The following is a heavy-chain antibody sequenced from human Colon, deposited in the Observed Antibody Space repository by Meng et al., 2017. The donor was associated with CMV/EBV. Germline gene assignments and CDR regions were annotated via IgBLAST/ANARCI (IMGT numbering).Heavy chain of an antibody. Sequence: GESLKISCATSGFIFSDYYMSWIRQDPGKGLEWLSYISSSGRTIYYTDSVKGRSTISRDNVKNSLYLQMNSLRADDTALYYCAAHESRELGYFDYLGQGTLVTVSS. V-gene: IGHV3-11*04. CDR1: GFIFSDYY. CDR2: ISSSGRTI. D-gene: IGHD7-27*01. J-gene: IGHJ4*02. CDR3: AAHESRELGYFDY.